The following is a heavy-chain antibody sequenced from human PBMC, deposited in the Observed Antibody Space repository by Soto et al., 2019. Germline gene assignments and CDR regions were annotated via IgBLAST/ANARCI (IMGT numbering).Heavy chain of an antibody. Sequence: GSLRLSCAASGFTFNTYGMTWVRQAPGKGLEWVSTVSGSGGGTYYADSVKGRFTISRVNSKNTMYLQMSNLRAEDTAVYFCARIGPYCGGDCYPDFDFWGLGTPVIVSS. CDR3: ARIGPYCGGDCYPDFDF. CDR2: VSGSGGGT. V-gene: IGHV3-23*01. D-gene: IGHD2-21*02. CDR1: GFTFNTYG. J-gene: IGHJ4*02.